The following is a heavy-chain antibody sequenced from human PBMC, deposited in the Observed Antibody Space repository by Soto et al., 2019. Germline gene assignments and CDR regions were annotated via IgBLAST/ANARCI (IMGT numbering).Heavy chain of an antibody. CDR3: ARVTATSPAALHDP. V-gene: IGHV1-2*04. CDR2: INPNSGST. J-gene: IGHJ5*02. D-gene: IGHD1-7*01. Sequence: QVQLVQSGAEVKKPGASVTVSCRASGYTFTDYFLHWVRQAPGHGLEWMGWINPNSGSTHFAPKFQGWVTMTRDASISTVYLVLNRLRSDDTAVYYCARVTATSPAALHDPWGQGTLVTVSS. CDR1: GYTFTDYF.